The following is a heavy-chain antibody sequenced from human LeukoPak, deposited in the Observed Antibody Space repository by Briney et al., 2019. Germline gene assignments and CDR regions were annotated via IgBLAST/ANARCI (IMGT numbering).Heavy chain of an antibody. CDR2: ISSSSYI. CDR3: AKPQWLVMRITYYFDY. Sequence: PGGSLRLSCAASGFTFSSYSMNWVRQAPGKGLEWVSSISSSSYIYYADSVKGRFTISRDNAKNSLYLQMNSLRAEDTAVYYCAKPQWLVMRITYYFDYWGQGTLVTVSS. CDR1: GFTFSSYS. J-gene: IGHJ4*02. V-gene: IGHV3-21*01. D-gene: IGHD6-19*01.